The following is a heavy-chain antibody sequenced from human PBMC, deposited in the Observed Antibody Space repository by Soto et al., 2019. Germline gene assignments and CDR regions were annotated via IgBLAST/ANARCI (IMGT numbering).Heavy chain of an antibody. V-gene: IGHV3-23*01. J-gene: IGHJ3*02. CDR2: ISGSGGST. D-gene: IGHD4-17*01. CDR1: GFTFSSYA. Sequence: GGSLRLSCAASGFTFSSYAMSWVRQAPGKGLEWVSAISGSGGSTYYADSVKGRFTISRDNSKNTLYLQMNSLRAEDTAVYYCAKDISSPYGDYVKAFDIWGQGTMVTVSS. CDR3: AKDISSPYGDYVKAFDI.